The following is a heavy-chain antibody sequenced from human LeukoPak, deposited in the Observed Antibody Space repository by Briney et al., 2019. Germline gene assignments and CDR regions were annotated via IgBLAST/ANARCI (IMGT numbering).Heavy chain of an antibody. J-gene: IGHJ4*02. CDR1: GGTFSSYA. CDR2: IIPIFGTA. CDR3: ARGTSGYPMYYFDY. D-gene: IGHD3-3*01. Sequence: ASVKVSCKASGGTFSSYAISWVRQAPGQGLEWMGGIIPIFGTANYARKFQGRVTITADESTSTAYMELSSLRSEDTAVYYCARGTSGYPMYYFDYWGQGTLVTVSS. V-gene: IGHV1-69*13.